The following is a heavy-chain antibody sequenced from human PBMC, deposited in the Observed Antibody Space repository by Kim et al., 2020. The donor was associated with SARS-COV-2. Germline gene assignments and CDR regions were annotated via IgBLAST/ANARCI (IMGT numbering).Heavy chain of an antibody. Sequence: YADAVKGRYTLSRDNAKNSLYLQMNSLRAEDTAVYYCARAYSSGWAYFDYWGQGTLVTVSS. V-gene: IGHV3-21*01. D-gene: IGHD6-19*01. CDR3: ARAYSSGWAYFDY. J-gene: IGHJ4*01.